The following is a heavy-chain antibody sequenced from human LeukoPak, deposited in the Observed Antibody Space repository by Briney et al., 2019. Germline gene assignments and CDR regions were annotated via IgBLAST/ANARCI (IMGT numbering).Heavy chain of an antibody. CDR1: GFRFNDYA. D-gene: IGHD4-17*01. CDR2: ISPSSNTR. V-gene: IGHV3-23*01. J-gene: IGHJ4*02. CDR3: AKTPGYTTVTSHDY. Sequence: PGGSLRLSCAASGFRFNDYAMNWVRQAPGKGLEWVAAISPSSNTRLYGDSVKGRFTVSRDNSKTTLYLQMDSLRADDTAVYYCAKTPGYTTVTSHDYWGQGTLVTVSS.